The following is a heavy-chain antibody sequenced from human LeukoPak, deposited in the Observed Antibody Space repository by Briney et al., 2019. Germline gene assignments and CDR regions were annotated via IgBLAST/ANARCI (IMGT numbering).Heavy chain of an antibody. J-gene: IGHJ6*02. CDR2: INSDGSST. Sequence: GGSLRLSCAASGFTFSSYWMHWVRQAPGKGLVWVSRINSDGSSTSYADSVKGRFTISRDNAKNTLYLQMNGLRAEDTAVYYCARETGKRGMDVWGQGTTVTVSS. CDR1: GFTFSSYW. V-gene: IGHV3-74*01. CDR3: ARETGKRGMDV. D-gene: IGHD1-1*01.